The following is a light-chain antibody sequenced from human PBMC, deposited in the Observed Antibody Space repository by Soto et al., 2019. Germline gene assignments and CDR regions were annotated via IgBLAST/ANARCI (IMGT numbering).Light chain of an antibody. Sequence: DIVMTQSPLSLPVTPGEPASISCRSSQSLLHSNGYNYLDWYLQKPGQSPQLLIYWGSNRASGVPDRVSGSGSGTDFTLKISRVEAEDVGVYYCMQALQTPPTFGGGTKVEIK. J-gene: IGKJ4*01. CDR2: WGS. CDR1: QSLLHSNGYNY. CDR3: MQALQTPPT. V-gene: IGKV2-28*01.